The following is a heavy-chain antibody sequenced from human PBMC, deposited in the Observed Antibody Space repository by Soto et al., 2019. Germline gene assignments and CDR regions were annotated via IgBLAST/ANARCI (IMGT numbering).Heavy chain of an antibody. CDR3: AKDPPWRRYGSGSYRPPYYFDY. Sequence: GGSLRLSCAASGFTFSSYGMHWVRQAPGKWLEWVAVISYDGSNKEYADSVKGRFTISRDNSKNTVDLQMNSLRAEDTAVYYCAKDPPWRRYGSGSYRPPYYFDYWGQGXLVTVYS. D-gene: IGHD3-10*01. CDR2: ISYDGSNK. V-gene: IGHV3-30*18. J-gene: IGHJ4*02. CDR1: GFTFSSYG.